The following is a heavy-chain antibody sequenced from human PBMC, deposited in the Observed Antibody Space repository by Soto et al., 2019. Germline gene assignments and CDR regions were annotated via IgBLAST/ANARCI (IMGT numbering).Heavy chain of an antibody. Sequence: PGGSLRLSCAASGFTFSSYAMHWVRQAPGKGLEWVAVISYDGSNKYYADSVKGRFTISRDNSKNTLYLQMNSLRAEDTAVYYCARDPFSAYDYVWGSYRYTGSLIDYWGQGTLVTVSS. V-gene: IGHV3-30-3*01. CDR2: ISYDGSNK. D-gene: IGHD3-16*02. CDR3: ARDPFSAYDYVWGSYRYTGSLIDY. J-gene: IGHJ4*02. CDR1: GFTFSSYA.